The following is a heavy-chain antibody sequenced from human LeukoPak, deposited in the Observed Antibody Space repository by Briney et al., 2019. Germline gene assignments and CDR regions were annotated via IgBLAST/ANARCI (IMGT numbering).Heavy chain of an antibody. CDR3: ARGVVGVVAAIRGAFDI. D-gene: IGHD2-15*01. CDR1: GYSISSGYY. Sequence: SETLSLTCAVSGYSISSGYYWGWIRQPPGKGLEGIGRIYHSGSTYYNPSLKSRVTISVDTSKNQFSLKLSSVTAADTAVYYCARGVVGVVAAIRGAFDIWGQGTMVTVSS. CDR2: IYHSGST. V-gene: IGHV4-38-2*01. J-gene: IGHJ3*02.